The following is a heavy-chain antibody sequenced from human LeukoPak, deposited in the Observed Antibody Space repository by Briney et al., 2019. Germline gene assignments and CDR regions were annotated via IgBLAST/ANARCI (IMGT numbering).Heavy chain of an antibody. J-gene: IGHJ4*02. V-gene: IGHV1-8*01. CDR2: MNPNSGNT. CDR1: GYTFTSYD. Sequence: ASVRVSCKASGYTFTSYDINWVRQATGQGLEWMGWMNPNSGNTGYAQKFQGRVTMTRNTSISTAYMELSSLRSEDTAVYYCARGLRASGSYYWVNAYWGQGTLVTVSS. D-gene: IGHD1-26*01. CDR3: ARGLRASGSYYWVNAY.